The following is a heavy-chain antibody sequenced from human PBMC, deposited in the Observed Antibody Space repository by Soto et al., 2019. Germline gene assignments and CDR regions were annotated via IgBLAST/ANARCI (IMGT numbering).Heavy chain of an antibody. CDR1: GFSLSTSGVG. CDR3: ARFSGGWPFEACDI. J-gene: IGHJ3*02. Sequence: QITLKESGPTLVKPTQTLTLTCTFSGFSLSTSGVGVGWIRQPPGKALEWLALIYWDDDKRYSPSLKNRLTITNDNSKNPVVLTMTNMDPVDTATYCCARFSGGWPFEACDIWGQGTMGTVSS. V-gene: IGHV2-5*02. D-gene: IGHD6-19*01. CDR2: IYWDDDK.